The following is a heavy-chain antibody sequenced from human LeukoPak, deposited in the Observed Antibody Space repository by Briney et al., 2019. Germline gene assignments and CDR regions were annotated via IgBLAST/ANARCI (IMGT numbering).Heavy chain of an antibody. CDR1: GFSITDHH. V-gene: IGHV3-72*01. J-gene: IGHJ4*02. Sequence: AGSLTLSCAGAGFSITDHHMDWVRQAQGKGREWMGRCATTKPNSCTTEYAASATGRFTISRDDSKNSPYLQLNSLKTEDTAVYYCVRVVTNGSGWYHFDNWGLGTLVTVSS. CDR3: VRVVTNGSGWYHFDN. CDR2: CATTKPNSCTT. D-gene: IGHD6-13*01.